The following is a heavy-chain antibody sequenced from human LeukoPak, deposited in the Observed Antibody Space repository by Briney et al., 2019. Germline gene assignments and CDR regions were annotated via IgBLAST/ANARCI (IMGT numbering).Heavy chain of an antibody. V-gene: IGHV4-39*07. Sequence: SETLSLTCTVSGGSIRSSCYYWGWIRQPPGKGLEWIGEINHSGSTNYNPSLKSRVTISVDTSKNQFSLKLSSVTAADTAVYYCARVRRYGALNPLFDYWGQGTLVTVSS. CDR2: INHSGST. CDR1: GGSIRSSCYY. D-gene: IGHD4-17*01. CDR3: ARVRRYGALNPLFDY. J-gene: IGHJ4*02.